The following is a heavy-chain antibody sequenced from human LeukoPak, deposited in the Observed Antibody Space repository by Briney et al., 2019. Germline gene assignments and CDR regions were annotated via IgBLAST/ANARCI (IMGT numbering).Heavy chain of an antibody. CDR3: AREGEYDYVWGSYRKDYYYYGMDV. CDR1: GFTFSSYW. D-gene: IGHD3-16*02. Sequence: GGSLRLSCAASGFTFSSYWMHWVRQAPGKGLVWVSRINSDGSSTSYADSVKGRFTISRDNAKSTLYLQMNSLRAEDTAVYYCAREGEYDYVWGSYRKDYYYYGMDVWGKGTTVTVSS. J-gene: IGHJ6*04. CDR2: INSDGSST. V-gene: IGHV3-74*01.